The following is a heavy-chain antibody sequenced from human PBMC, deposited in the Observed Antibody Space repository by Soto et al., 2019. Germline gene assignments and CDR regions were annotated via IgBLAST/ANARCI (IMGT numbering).Heavy chain of an antibody. V-gene: IGHV3-53*01. J-gene: IGHJ4*02. D-gene: IGHD2-21*02. CDR2: IYSGETT. CDR3: NRDGRGLGRLSLFEY. Sequence: PGGSLRLSCAASGFNVNSDYMNWVRQTPGKGLEWVASIYSGETTYYADSVRGRFTISSEKSKNNIYFQLSSLRIEDTAVYYCNRDGRGLGRLSLFEYWGQGAIVTVYS. CDR1: GFNVNSDY.